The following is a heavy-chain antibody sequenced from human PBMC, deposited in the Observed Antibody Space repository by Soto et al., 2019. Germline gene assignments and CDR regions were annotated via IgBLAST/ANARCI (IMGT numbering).Heavy chain of an antibody. Sequence: EVQLVESGGGSVQTGGSLRISCAASGFTFGSYWMDWVRQAPGKGLVWVSRINGDGGRTTYADSVKGRFTISRDNAHNTLYLQMYSLTADDTAVYYCSRETLWFGESPKSGGQGTLVTVSS. D-gene: IGHD3-10*01. CDR3: SRETLWFGESPKS. CDR2: INGDGGRT. V-gene: IGHV3-74*01. J-gene: IGHJ4*02. CDR1: GFTFGSYW.